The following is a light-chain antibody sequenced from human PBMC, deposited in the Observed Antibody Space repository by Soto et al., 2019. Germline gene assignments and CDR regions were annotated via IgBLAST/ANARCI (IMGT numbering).Light chain of an antibody. CDR2: SAS. J-gene: IGKJ3*01. CDR3: QQYDIAPFT. Sequence: IQMTQSPSSLSASVGDRVTITCRASQTISRYLNWYQQRPGKAPNLLIYSASSLQSGVPSRFSGSGSGTDFTLTISSLQPEDFAVYYCQQYDIAPFTFGPGTQLDIK. CDR1: QTISRY. V-gene: IGKV1-39*01.